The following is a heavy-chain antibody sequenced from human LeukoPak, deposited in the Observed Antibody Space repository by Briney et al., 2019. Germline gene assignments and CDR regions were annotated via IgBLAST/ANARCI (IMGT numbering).Heavy chain of an antibody. CDR3: ARDSGATGEVKFDP. CDR1: GYTFTVYY. D-gene: IGHD3-16*01. J-gene: IGHJ5*02. CDR2: INTNSDGT. Sequence: ASVKVSCKASGYTFTVYYMHWVRQAPGRGLGWMGWINTNSDGTNYAQKFQGRVTMTRDTSISTAYMELSRLRSDDTAVYYCARDSGATGEVKFDPWGQGTLVTVAS. V-gene: IGHV1-2*02.